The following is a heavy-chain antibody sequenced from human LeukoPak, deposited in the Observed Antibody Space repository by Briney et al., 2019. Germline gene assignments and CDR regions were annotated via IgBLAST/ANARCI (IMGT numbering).Heavy chain of an antibody. CDR1: GVSFSGYY. V-gene: IGHV4-34*01. CDR3: ARLALRTTYYYGSGSYRYYFDY. J-gene: IGHJ4*02. Sequence: SETLSLTCAVYGVSFSGYYWSWVRQPPGKGLEWVGEINHSGRTNYNPSLKRRGTISVDTYENQFSLKQSTMQAADAAVDYCARLALRTTYYYGSGSYRYYFDYWGQGTLLTVPS. CDR2: INHSGRT. D-gene: IGHD3-10*01.